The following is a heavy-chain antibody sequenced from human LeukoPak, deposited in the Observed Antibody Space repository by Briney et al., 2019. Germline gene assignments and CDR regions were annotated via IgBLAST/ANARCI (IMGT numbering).Heavy chain of an antibody. V-gene: IGHV3-53*01. CDR2: IYSGGST. Sequence: PGGSLRLSCAASGFTVSSNYMSWVRQAPGKGLECVSVIYSGGSTYYADSVKGRSIISRDNSKNTMYLQMNSLRAEDTAVYYCARTLGYHPYYFDYWGQGALVTVSA. CDR3: ARTLGYHPYYFDY. D-gene: IGHD5-12*01. J-gene: IGHJ4*02. CDR1: GFTVSSNY.